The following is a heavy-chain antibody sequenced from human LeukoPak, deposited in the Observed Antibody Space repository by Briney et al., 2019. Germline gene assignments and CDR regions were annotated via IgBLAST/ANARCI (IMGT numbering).Heavy chain of an antibody. J-gene: IGHJ5*02. D-gene: IGHD6-13*01. CDR1: GFTFSSYV. Sequence: GGSLRLSCAASGFTFSSYVMHWVRQAPGKGLEWVAFIRYDGSNKYYADSVKGRFTISRDNSKNTLYLQMNSLRAEDTAVYYCAKDLSYSSSWYIPRWFDPWGQGTLVTVSS. V-gene: IGHV3-30*02. CDR3: AKDLSYSSSWYIPRWFDP. CDR2: IRYDGSNK.